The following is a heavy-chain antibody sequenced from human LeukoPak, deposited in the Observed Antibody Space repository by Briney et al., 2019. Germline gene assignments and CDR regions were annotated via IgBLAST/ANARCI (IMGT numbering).Heavy chain of an antibody. CDR2: ISSSSSTT. Sequence: GGSLRLSCAASGFTFSSYSMNWVRQAPGKGLEWVSKISSSSSTTYYADSVKGRFTISRDNSKNTLYLQMNSLRAEDTAVYYCAKDYGSGWSWEYFDYWGQGTLVTVSS. J-gene: IGHJ4*02. CDR1: GFTFSSYS. D-gene: IGHD6-19*01. CDR3: AKDYGSGWSWEYFDY. V-gene: IGHV3-48*01.